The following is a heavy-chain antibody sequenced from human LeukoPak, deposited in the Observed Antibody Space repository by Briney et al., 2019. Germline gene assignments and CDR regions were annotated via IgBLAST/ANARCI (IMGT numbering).Heavy chain of an antibody. CDR2: ISGSGGST. CDR1: GFTFSSYA. V-gene: IGHV3-23*01. J-gene: IGHJ4*02. Sequence: GGSLRLSCAASGFTFSSYAMSWVRQAPGKGLEWVSAISGSGGSTYYADSVKGRFTISRDNAKNSLYLQMNSLRAEDTAVYYCASDLRYFDWENDYWGQGTLVTVSS. CDR3: ASDLRYFDWENDY. D-gene: IGHD3-9*01.